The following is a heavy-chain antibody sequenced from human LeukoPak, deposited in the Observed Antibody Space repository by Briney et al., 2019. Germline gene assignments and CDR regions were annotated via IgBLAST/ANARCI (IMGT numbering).Heavy chain of an antibody. CDR2: ISAYNSNT. CDR3: ATGGSSQYCSGGSCLNY. Sequence: ASVKVSCKASGYNFISYGISWVRQPPGQGRECMGGISAYNSNTNYAQKFQGRVTMTRDMSTSTVYMELSSLRSEDTAVYYCATGGSSQYCSGGSCLNYWGQGTLVTVSS. CDR1: GYNFISYG. D-gene: IGHD2-15*01. J-gene: IGHJ4*02. V-gene: IGHV1-18*01.